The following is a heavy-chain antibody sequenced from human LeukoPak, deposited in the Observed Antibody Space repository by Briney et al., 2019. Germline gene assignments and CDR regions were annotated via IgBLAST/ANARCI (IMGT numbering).Heavy chain of an antibody. CDR2: ISSNGGET. Sequence: GGSLRLSCAASGFSFSSYVMHWVRQAPGKGLEYVSAISSNGGETYYADSVKGRFTISRDNSKNALYLQMGSLRVEDMTVYYCARGRSPRGYYYGMDVWGQGTTVTVS. CDR3: ARGRSPRGYYYGMDV. D-gene: IGHD1-26*01. J-gene: IGHJ6*02. CDR1: GFSFSSYV. V-gene: IGHV3-64*02.